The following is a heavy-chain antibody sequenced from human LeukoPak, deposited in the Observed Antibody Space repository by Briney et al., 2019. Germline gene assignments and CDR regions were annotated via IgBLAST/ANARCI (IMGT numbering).Heavy chain of an antibody. J-gene: IGHJ3*02. CDR2: ISYDGSNK. CDR1: GFTFSSYG. CDR3: ARALGSGSYSGYDAFDI. Sequence: GRSLRLSCAASGFTFSSYGMHWVRQAPGKGLEWVAVISYDGSNKYYADSVKGRFTISRDNSKNTLYLQMNSLRAEDTAVYYCARALGSGSYSGYDAFDIWGQGTMVTVSS. V-gene: IGHV3-30*03. D-gene: IGHD1-26*01.